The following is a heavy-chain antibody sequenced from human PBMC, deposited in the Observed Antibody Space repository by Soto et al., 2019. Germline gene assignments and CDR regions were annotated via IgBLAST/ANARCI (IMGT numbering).Heavy chain of an antibody. D-gene: IGHD2-15*01. CDR3: ARALRRSCSGGTCYVWFDP. CDR2: MYYSGST. CDR1: GGSINSGTSY. Sequence: QVQLQESGPGLVKPSQTLSLICSVSGGSINSGTSYWTWIRQHPGEGLEWIGYMYYSGSTYYNPSLESRVTISVDTSKNQFSLNLNSVTAADTAVYYCARALRRSCSGGTCYVWFDPWGQGTLVTVSS. V-gene: IGHV4-31*03. J-gene: IGHJ5*02.